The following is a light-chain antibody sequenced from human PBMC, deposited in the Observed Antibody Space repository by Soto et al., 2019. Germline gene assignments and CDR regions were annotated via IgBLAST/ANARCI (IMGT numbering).Light chain of an antibody. CDR3: QQYNNWPSPIT. V-gene: IGKV3-15*01. CDR2: GAS. J-gene: IGKJ5*01. Sequence: EIVMTQSPATLSVSPGERATLSCRAGQSVSSNLAWYQQKPGQAPRLLIYGASTRATGIPARFSGSGSGTEFTLTISSLQSEDFAVYYCQQYNNWPSPITFGQGTRLEIK. CDR1: QSVSSN.